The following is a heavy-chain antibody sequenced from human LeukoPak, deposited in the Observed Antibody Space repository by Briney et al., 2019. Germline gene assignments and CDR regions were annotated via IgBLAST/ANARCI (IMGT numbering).Heavy chain of an antibody. D-gene: IGHD6-13*01. V-gene: IGHV3-11*01. Sequence: PGGSLRLSCAASGFTFSDYYMSWIRQAPGKGLEWVSYISSSGNTNYYADSVKGRFTMSRDNAKNSLFLQMNSLRAEDTAVYFCTRYVPSGGSNWYHIDYWGQGTLVTVSS. CDR2: ISSSGNTN. CDR1: GFTFSDYY. J-gene: IGHJ4*02. CDR3: TRYVPSGGSNWYHIDY.